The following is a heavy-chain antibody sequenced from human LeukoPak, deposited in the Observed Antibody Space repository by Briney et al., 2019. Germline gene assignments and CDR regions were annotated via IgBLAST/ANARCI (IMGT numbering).Heavy chain of an antibody. D-gene: IGHD4-11*01. Sequence: GESLKISCKASGYRFTSYWIGWVRQMPGKGLEWMAFIYPGDSDTTYSPSFQGEVTISADKSINTAYLQWGSLKASDTAMYYCARRTAYSNFESWGQGTLVTVSS. CDR2: IYPGDSDT. CDR1: GYRFTSYW. J-gene: IGHJ4*02. CDR3: ARRTAYSNFES. V-gene: IGHV5-51*01.